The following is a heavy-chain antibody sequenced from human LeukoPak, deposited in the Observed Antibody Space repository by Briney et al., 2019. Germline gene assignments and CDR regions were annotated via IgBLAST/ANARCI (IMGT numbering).Heavy chain of an antibody. CDR2: IYYSGST. CDR3: ARDNNPGYYHNGMDV. D-gene: IGHD1-14*01. Sequence: TSETLSLTCTVSGGSISSGGYYWSWIRQHPGKGLEWIGYIYYSGSTYYNPSLKSRVTISVDTSKNQFSLKLSSVTAADTAVYYCARDNNPGYYHNGMDVWGQGTTVTVSS. V-gene: IGHV4-31*03. J-gene: IGHJ6*02. CDR1: GGSISSGGYY.